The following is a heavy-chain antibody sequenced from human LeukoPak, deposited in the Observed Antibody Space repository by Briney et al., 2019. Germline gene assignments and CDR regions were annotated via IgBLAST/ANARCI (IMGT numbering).Heavy chain of an antibody. D-gene: IGHD6-13*01. Sequence: SETLSLTCTVSGGSISSYYWSWIRQPPGKGLEWIGYIYYSGSTNYNPSLKSRVTISVDTSKNQFSLKLSSVTAADTAVYYCARVHSSSWYPVENYFDYGGQGTLVTVSS. CDR1: GGSISSYY. CDR2: IYYSGST. CDR3: ARVHSSSWYPVENYFDY. V-gene: IGHV4-59*01. J-gene: IGHJ4*02.